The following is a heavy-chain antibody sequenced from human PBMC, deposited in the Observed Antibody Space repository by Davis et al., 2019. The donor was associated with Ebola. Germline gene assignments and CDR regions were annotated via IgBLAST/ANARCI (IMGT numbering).Heavy chain of an antibody. Sequence: AASVKVSCKASGGTFSSYAISWVRQAPGQGLEWVGGIIPIFGITHYAQTFQGRVTITADESTSAAYMELSSLKSEDTAVYYCARDLGSIAAAWGYFDLWGRGTLVTVSS. CDR3: ARDLGSIAAAWGYFDL. D-gene: IGHD6-13*01. CDR1: GGTFSSYA. J-gene: IGHJ2*01. V-gene: IGHV1-69*13. CDR2: IIPIFGIT.